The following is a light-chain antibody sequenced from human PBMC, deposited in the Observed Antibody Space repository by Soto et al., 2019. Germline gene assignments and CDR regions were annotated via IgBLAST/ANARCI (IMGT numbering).Light chain of an antibody. V-gene: IGLV2-14*03. CDR1: SSDVGGSDH. CDR2: EVN. J-gene: IGLJ1*01. CDR3: SSYSTTNTLV. Sequence: QSALTQPASVSGSPGQSVTISCTGASSDVGGSDHVSWYQQHPGKAPKLILYEVNNRPSGVSNRFSGSKSGNTASLIISGLQADDEAEYFCSSYSTTNTLVFGSGTKVT.